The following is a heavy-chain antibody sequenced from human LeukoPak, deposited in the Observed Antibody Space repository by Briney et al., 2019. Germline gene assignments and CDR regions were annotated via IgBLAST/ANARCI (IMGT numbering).Heavy chain of an antibody. CDR3: ARDGSDWSFDY. Sequence: GRSLRLSCAASGFTFSNYGMHWVRQAPGKGLEWVAVISYDGTNKYYADSVKGRFTISRDNSKNTLYLQMNSLRAEDTAVYYCARDGSDWSFDYWGQGTLVTVSS. J-gene: IGHJ4*02. CDR2: ISYDGTNK. CDR1: GFTFSNYG. V-gene: IGHV3-30*03. D-gene: IGHD6-19*01.